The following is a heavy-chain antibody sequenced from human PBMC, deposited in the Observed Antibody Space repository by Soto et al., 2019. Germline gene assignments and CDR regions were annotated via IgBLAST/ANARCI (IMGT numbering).Heavy chain of an antibody. Sequence: SVKVSCKASGYTFTSYGISWVRQAPGLGLEWVGRINPILRMSNYAQKFQGRVTMTADKSTNTAYMELRSLRSEDTAMYYCATSYGSGYRAFDYWGQGALVTVSS. V-gene: IGHV1-69*04. D-gene: IGHD3-10*01. CDR2: INPILRMS. CDR3: ATSYGSGYRAFDY. CDR1: GYTFTSYG. J-gene: IGHJ4*02.